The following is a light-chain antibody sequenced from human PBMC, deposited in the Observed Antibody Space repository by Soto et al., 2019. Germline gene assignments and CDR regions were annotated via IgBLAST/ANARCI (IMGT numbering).Light chain of an antibody. CDR1: QSVSNY. V-gene: IGKV3-11*01. Sequence: EIVLTQSPATLSMSPGERATLSCRASQSVSNYLACYQQKPGQAPSLLIYEASNTASGISARFSGRGSGTDFTPTISSLEPEDFAVYYCQQRSNWPLTFGGGTKV. J-gene: IGKJ4*01. CDR2: EAS. CDR3: QQRSNWPLT.